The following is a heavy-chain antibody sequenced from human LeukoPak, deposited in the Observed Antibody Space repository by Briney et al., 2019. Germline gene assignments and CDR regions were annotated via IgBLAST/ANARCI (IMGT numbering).Heavy chain of an antibody. D-gene: IGHD3-22*01. CDR2: IYFGGGA. CDR3: ARVRPDYDSSGYPDC. V-gene: IGHV4-30-4*01. CDR1: GVSITSGDHY. J-gene: IGHJ4*02. Sequence: SETLSLTCTVSGVSITSGDHYWSWIRQPPGKGLEWIGYIYFGGGASYNPPLKSRVTISIDTSKNQFSLKLSAVTAADTALYYCARVRPDYDSSGYPDCWGQETLVSVSS.